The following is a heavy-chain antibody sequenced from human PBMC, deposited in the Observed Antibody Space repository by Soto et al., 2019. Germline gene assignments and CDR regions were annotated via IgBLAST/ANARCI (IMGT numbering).Heavy chain of an antibody. CDR2: ISYDGSNK. J-gene: IGHJ4*02. D-gene: IGHD3-22*01. V-gene: IGHV3-30*18. CDR1: GFTFSSYG. Sequence: QVQLVESGGGVVQPGRSLRLSCAASGFTFSSYGMHWVRQAPGKGLEWVAVISYDGSNKYYADSVKGRFTISRDNSKNTLYLQMNSLRAEDTAVYYCAKDLGGDSSGYQWCFDYWGQGTLVTVSS. CDR3: AKDLGGDSSGYQWCFDY.